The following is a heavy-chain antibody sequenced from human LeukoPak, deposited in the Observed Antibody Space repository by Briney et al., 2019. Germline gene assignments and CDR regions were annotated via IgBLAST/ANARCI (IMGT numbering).Heavy chain of an antibody. Sequence: GGSQRLSCAASGFTFSSYAMSWVRRAPGKGLEWVSAISGSGGSTYYADSVKGRFTISRDNSKNTLYLQMNSLRAEDTAVYYCAKDHWIGYSSGWELDYWGQGTLVTVSS. J-gene: IGHJ4*02. CDR2: ISGSGGST. D-gene: IGHD6-19*01. CDR3: AKDHWIGYSSGWELDY. CDR1: GFTFSSYA. V-gene: IGHV3-23*01.